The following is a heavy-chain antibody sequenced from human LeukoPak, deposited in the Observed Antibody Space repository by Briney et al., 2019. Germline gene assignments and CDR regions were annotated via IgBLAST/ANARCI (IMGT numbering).Heavy chain of an antibody. J-gene: IGHJ5*02. CDR3: VAVQWLREYNWFDP. CDR2: IYDSGTT. V-gene: IGHV4-59*02. CDR1: GGSVSTYY. D-gene: IGHD5-12*01. Sequence: SETLSLTCTVSGGSVSTYYWGWLRQSPGKGLEWIGYIYDSGTTNYNPSLTSRATISVDTSKNQFSLTQKSVSAADTAVYFCVAVQWLREYNWFDPWGQGTLVTVSS.